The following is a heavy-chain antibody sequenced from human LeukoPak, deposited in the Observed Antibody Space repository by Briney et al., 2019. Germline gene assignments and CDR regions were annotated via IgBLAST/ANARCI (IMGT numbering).Heavy chain of an antibody. CDR2: ISAYNGNT. V-gene: IGHV1-18*04. D-gene: IGHD2-2*01. Sequence: ASVKVSCKASGYTFTSYGIIWVRPAPGQGLEWMGWISAYNGNTNYAQKLQGRVTMTTDTSTSTAYMELRSLRSDDTAVYYCARKFLGYCSSTSCLYGMDVWGKGTTVTVSS. CDR1: GYTFTSYG. CDR3: ARKFLGYCSSTSCLYGMDV. J-gene: IGHJ6*04.